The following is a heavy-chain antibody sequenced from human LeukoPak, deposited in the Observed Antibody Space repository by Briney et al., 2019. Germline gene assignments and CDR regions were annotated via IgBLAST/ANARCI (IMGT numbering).Heavy chain of an antibody. V-gene: IGHV4-34*01. Sequence: SETLSLTCAVYGGSFSGYYWSWIRQPPGKGLEWIGEINHSGSTNYNPSLKSRVTISVDTSKNQFSLKLSSVTAADTAVYYCARASGDGYNHDFDYWGQGTLVTVSS. CDR3: ARASGDGYNHDFDY. CDR1: GGSFSGYY. D-gene: IGHD5-24*01. J-gene: IGHJ4*02. CDR2: INHSGST.